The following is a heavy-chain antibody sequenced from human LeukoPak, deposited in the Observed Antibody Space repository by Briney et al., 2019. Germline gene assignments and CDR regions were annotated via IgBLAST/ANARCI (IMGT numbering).Heavy chain of an antibody. Sequence: GRSLRLSCAASGFTFNDFAMHWVRQTPGKGLEWVSGISGSGESTYYADSVKGRFTIFRDNPKNTLYLQMNSLRAEDTALYYCAKRGDSGACNDYWGQGTLVTVSS. CDR1: GFTFNDFA. V-gene: IGHV3-23*01. CDR3: AKRGDSGACNDY. CDR2: ISGSGEST. J-gene: IGHJ4*02. D-gene: IGHD2-21*01.